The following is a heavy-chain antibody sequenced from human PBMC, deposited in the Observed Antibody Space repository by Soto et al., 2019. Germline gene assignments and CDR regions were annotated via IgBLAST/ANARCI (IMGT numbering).Heavy chain of an antibody. J-gene: IGHJ4*02. CDR1: GASFSPNY. CDR2: IYYAGTT. D-gene: IGHD3-3*01. CDR3: LRLGAYYQALVS. Sequence: SETLSLTCTVSGASFSPNYWAWIRQPPGKGLEWIGYIYYAGTTRYNPSLESRVTISLDTSKDQFSLRLSSVTAADTALYFCLRLGAYYQALVSWGRGTLVTVFS. V-gene: IGHV4-59*08.